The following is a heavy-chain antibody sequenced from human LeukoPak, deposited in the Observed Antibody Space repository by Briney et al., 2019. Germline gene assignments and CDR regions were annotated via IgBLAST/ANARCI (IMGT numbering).Heavy chain of an antibody. Sequence: ASVKVSCKASGYTFTSYDINWVRQATGQGLEWMGWMNPNSGNTGYAQEFQGRVTMTRNTSISTAYMELSSLRSEDTAVYYCARGRLGSGYHNWFDPWGQGTLVTVSS. D-gene: IGHD3-22*01. J-gene: IGHJ5*02. CDR1: GYTFTSYD. CDR2: MNPNSGNT. V-gene: IGHV1-8*01. CDR3: ARGRLGSGYHNWFDP.